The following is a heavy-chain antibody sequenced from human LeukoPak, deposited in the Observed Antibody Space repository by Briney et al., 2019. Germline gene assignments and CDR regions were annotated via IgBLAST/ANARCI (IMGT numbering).Heavy chain of an antibody. CDR2: IYYSGRT. Sequence: ASETLSLTGAAYVGSFSGYYWTWIRESSGKGLDCIGEIYYSGRTNFNPSLKSRVNMSVDTSKNQFSLKLSSVTAADTDVYYCARHVSGRRVYSSSQNYYYYYMDVWGKGTTVTVSS. D-gene: IGHD5-12*01. J-gene: IGHJ6*03. V-gene: IGHV4-34*01. CDR1: VGSFSGYY. CDR3: ARHVSGRRVYSSSQNYYYYYMDV.